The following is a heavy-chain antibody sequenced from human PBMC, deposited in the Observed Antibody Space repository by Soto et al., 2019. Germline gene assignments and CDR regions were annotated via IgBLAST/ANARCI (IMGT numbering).Heavy chain of an antibody. Sequence: LRLSCVASGFTFSNYWMSWVRQAPGKGLEWVANMKKDGSQKYYVDSVKGRFTISRDNARNSLYLQMNSLRVEDTAVYYCARDWFDAWGQGTLVTVSS. J-gene: IGHJ5*02. CDR3: ARDWFDA. CDR1: GFTFSNYW. CDR2: MKKDGSQK. V-gene: IGHV3-7*01.